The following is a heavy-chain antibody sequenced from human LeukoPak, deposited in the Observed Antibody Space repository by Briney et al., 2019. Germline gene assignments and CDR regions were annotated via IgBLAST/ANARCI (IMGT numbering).Heavy chain of an antibody. CDR3: ARESKYGWTGRDY. J-gene: IGHJ4*02. CDR2: IYYSGST. CDR1: GGSISSSSYY. D-gene: IGHD3/OR15-3a*01. V-gene: IGHV4-39*07. Sequence: PSETLSLTCTVSGGSISSSSYYWGWIRQPPGKGLEWIGSIYYSGSTYYNPSLKSRVTISVDTSKNQFSLKLSSVTAADTAVYYCARESKYGWTGRDYWGQGTLVTVSS.